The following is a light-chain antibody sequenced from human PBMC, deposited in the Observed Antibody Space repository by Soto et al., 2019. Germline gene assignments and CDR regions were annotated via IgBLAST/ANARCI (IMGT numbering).Light chain of an antibody. V-gene: IGKV4-1*01. CDR3: QQYYGTPYT. CDR1: RTLFYSANNKNY. CDR2: WAS. J-gene: IGKJ2*01. Sequence: IVMTQSPDSLAVSLGERATIHCKSSRTLFYSANNKNYLAWYQHKAGQPPKLALYWASTRESGVSDRFNGSGSATDFTLTINNLQPEDAAVYYRQQYYGTPYTFGQGTKLEI.